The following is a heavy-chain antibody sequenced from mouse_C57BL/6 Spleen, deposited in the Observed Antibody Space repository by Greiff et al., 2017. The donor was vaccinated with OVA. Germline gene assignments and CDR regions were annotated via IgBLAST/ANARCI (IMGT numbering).Heavy chain of an antibody. V-gene: IGHV6-3*01. CDR2: IRLKSDNYAT. D-gene: IGHD2-12*01. CDR1: GGKGRKEG. J-gene: IGHJ3*01. Sequence: EVQGVESGGGLVQPGGSMKLAGGAGGGKGRKEGMNWVRQSPEKGLEWVAQIRLKSDNYATHYAESVKGRFTISRDDSKSSVYLQMNNIRAEDTGIYYCTRSYGGFAYWGQGTLVTVSA. CDR3: TRSYGGFAY.